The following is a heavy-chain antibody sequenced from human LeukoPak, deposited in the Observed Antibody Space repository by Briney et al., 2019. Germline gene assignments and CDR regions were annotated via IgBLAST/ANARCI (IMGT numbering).Heavy chain of an antibody. CDR2: ISSSSAYI. CDR3: GGQAASSSSWIFDY. D-gene: IGHD6-13*01. J-gene: IGHJ4*02. V-gene: IGHV3-21*06. Sequence: PGGSLRLSCAASGFPFRTYSMNWVRQAPGKGLEWVSSISSSSAYIYYADSVKGRFTISRDNAKNSLYLQLNSLRAEDTAVYYCGGQAASSSSWIFDYWGQGTLVTVSS. CDR1: GFPFRTYS.